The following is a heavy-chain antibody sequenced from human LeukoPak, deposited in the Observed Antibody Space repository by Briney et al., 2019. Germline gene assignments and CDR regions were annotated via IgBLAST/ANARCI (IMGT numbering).Heavy chain of an antibody. D-gene: IGHD6-6*01. CDR2: ISYDGSNK. CDR1: GFTFSSYG. CDR3: AKGMAAPNLDY. V-gene: IGHV3-30*18. Sequence: GGSLRLSCVASGFTFSSYGMHWVRQAPGKGLEWVAVISYDGSNKYYADSVKGRFTISRDNSKNTLYLQMNSLRAEDTAVYYCAKGMAAPNLDYWGQGTLVTVSS. J-gene: IGHJ4*02.